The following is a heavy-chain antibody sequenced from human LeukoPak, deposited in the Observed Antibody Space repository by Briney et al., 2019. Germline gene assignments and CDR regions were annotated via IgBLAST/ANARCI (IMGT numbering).Heavy chain of an antibody. V-gene: IGHV6-1*01. CDR2: TYYRSKWHN. CDR3: ARGVGTTQYYYYYMDV. CDR1: DDSVSTNSAA. D-gene: IGHD1-26*01. J-gene: IGHJ6*03. Sequence: SQTLSPTCAISDDSVSTNSAAWNWIRQSPSRGLEWLGRTYYRSKWHNDYAVSVKSRITIKPDTSKNQFSLQLNSVTPEDTAVYYCARGVGTTQYYYYYMDVWGKGTAVTVSS.